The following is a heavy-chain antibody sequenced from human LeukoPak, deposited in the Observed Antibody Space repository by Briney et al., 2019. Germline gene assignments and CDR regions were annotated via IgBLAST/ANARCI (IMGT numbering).Heavy chain of an antibody. J-gene: IGHJ4*02. V-gene: IGHV4-61*02. CDR2: IYTSGST. CDR1: GGSISSGSYY. Sequence: PSQTLSPTCTVSGGSISSGSYYWSWIRQPAGKGLEWIGRIYTSGSTNYNPSLKSRVTMSVDTSKNQFSLKLSSVTAADTAVYYCASEDTAGDYWGQGTLVTVSS. D-gene: IGHD5-18*01. CDR3: ASEDTAGDY.